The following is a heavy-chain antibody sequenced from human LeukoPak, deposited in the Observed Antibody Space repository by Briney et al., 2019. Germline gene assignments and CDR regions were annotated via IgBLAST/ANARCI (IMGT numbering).Heavy chain of an antibody. D-gene: IGHD3-9*01. CDR2: MYYKGET. Sequence: PSETLSLTCTVSGGSIYSRSYYWGWVRQPPGGGLEWIGSMYYKGETYLNPSLKSRVTISHTSKNQFSLELSSVTAADTAVYYCARGRTDILMNRDAFDIWGQGTMVTVSS. CDR1: GGSIYSRSYY. V-gene: IGHV4-39*07. CDR3: ARGRTDILMNRDAFDI. J-gene: IGHJ3*02.